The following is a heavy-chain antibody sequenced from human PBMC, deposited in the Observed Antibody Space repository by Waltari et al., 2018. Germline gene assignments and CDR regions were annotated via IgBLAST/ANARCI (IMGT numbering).Heavy chain of an antibody. CDR2: FNTKTGLP. Sequence: QVRLEQSGSEVKRPGASVKISCKASGYIFTDFAMNWVRQAPGQGLEWLGWFNTKTGLPTYAPGFRGLFIFSVDRFFRTASLDISSLESDDSAVYFCTRDPSRATPDANYWGQGSLVTVSS. D-gene: IGHD6-6*01. J-gene: IGHJ4*02. V-gene: IGHV7-4-1*02. CDR1: GYIFTDFA. CDR3: TRDPSRATPDANY.